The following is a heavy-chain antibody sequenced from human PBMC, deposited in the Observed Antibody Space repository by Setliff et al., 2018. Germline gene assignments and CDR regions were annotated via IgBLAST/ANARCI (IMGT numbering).Heavy chain of an antibody. CDR3: TKDGGRLRFVSHLDF. CDR1: GFTFDDYT. D-gene: IGHD3-3*01. V-gene: IGHV3-43*01. CDR2: ITWDGGST. J-gene: IGHJ4*02. Sequence: GGSLRLSCAASGFTFDDYTMHWVRQAPGKGLEWVSLITWDGGSTFYADSVKGRFTISRDNRKNSLYQQMNSLTSEDTALYFCTKDGGRLRFVSHLDFWGQGTPVTVSS.